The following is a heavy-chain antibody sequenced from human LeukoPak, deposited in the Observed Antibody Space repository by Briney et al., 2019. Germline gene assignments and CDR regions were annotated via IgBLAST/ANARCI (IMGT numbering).Heavy chain of an antibody. J-gene: IGHJ6*02. Sequence: GSSVKVSCKASGGTFSIYAISWVRQAPGQGLEWMGGIIPIFGTANYAQKFQGRVTITADESTSTAYMELSSLRSEDTAVYYCASPRTDDYYYYGMDVWGQGTTVTVSS. V-gene: IGHV1-69*01. D-gene: IGHD3-16*01. CDR1: GGTFSIYA. CDR2: IIPIFGTA. CDR3: ASPRTDDYYYYGMDV.